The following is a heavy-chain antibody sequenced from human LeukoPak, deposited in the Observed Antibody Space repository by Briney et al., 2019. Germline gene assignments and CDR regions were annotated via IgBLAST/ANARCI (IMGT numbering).Heavy chain of an antibody. Sequence: SETLSLTCTVSGGSISDYYWSWIRQPAGKGLEWIGRISTSGNTDYDSSLRSRVTISVDKSQNQFSLNLSSVTAADTAVYYCARGRVCSNGVCPYYYYYYMDVWGKGTTLTVSS. V-gene: IGHV4-4*07. CDR1: GGSISDYY. CDR3: ARGRVCSNGVCPYYYYYYMDV. D-gene: IGHD2-8*01. J-gene: IGHJ6*03. CDR2: ISTSGNT.